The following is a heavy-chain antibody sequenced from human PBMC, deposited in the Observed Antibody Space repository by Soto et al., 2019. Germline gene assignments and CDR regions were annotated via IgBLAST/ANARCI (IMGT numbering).Heavy chain of an antibody. Sequence: GGSLRLSCAASGFTFSSYSMNWVRQAPGKGLEWVSSISSSSSYIYYADSVKGRFTISRDNAKNSLYLQMNSLRAEDTAVYYCARDLYYSSARYYYYGMDVWGQGTTVTVSS. CDR2: ISSSSSYI. V-gene: IGHV3-21*01. J-gene: IGHJ6*02. CDR1: GFTFSSYS. CDR3: ARDLYYSSARYYYYGMDV. D-gene: IGHD6-25*01.